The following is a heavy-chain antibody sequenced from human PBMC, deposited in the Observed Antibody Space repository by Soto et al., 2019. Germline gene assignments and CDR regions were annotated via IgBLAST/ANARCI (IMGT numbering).Heavy chain of an antibody. CDR1: GYRFTGYG. V-gene: IGHV1-2*02. CDR2: IFPGSGGT. J-gene: IGHJ4*02. CDR3: AREWQRGTDY. D-gene: IGHD6-25*01. Sequence: ASVKVSCKASGYRFTGYGLHWVRQAPGQGLEWLGWIFPGSGGTNYAQKFQGRVTMTRDTSINTAYMELSRLTSDDTGVYYCAREWQRGTDYWGQGALVTVSS.